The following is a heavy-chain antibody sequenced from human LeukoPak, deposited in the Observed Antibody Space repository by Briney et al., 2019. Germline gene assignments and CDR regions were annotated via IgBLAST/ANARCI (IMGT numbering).Heavy chain of an antibody. CDR1: GFTFSAYT. Sequence: GGSLRLSCAASGFTFSAYTMNWVRQAPGKGLEWVSYISSSGSTTYYADSVKGRFTISRDNAKNSLYLQMNSLRAEDTAVYYCASRGGGSCYSCMDVWGQGTTVTVSS. V-gene: IGHV3-48*04. CDR3: ASRGGGSCYSCMDV. CDR2: ISSSGSTT. J-gene: IGHJ6*02. D-gene: IGHD2-15*01.